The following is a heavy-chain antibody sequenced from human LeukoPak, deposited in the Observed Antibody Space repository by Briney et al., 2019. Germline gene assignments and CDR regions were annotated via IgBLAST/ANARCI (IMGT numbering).Heavy chain of an antibody. J-gene: IGHJ4*02. CDR3: ARDGVGATGPPESDY. CDR2: ISAYNGNT. Sequence: GASVKVSCKASGYTFTSYGISWVRQAPGQGLEWMGWISAYNGNTNYAQKLQGRVTMTTDTSTSTAYMELRSLRSDDTAVYYCARDGVGATGPPESDYWGQGTLVTVSS. CDR1: GYTFTSYG. D-gene: IGHD1-26*01. V-gene: IGHV1-18*01.